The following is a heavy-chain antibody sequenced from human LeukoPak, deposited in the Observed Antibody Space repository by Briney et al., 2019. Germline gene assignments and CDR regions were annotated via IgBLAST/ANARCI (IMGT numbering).Heavy chain of an antibody. D-gene: IGHD6-13*01. CDR3: ARTATDTGEFDY. CDR1: GFTFSSYS. V-gene: IGHV3-21*01. CDR2: ISSSSFI. J-gene: IGHJ4*02. Sequence: GGPLRLSCAASGFTFSSYSMNWVRQAPEKGLECVSSISSSSFIYYADSVKGRFTISRDDAKNSLYLQMNSLRAEDTAVYYCARTATDTGEFDYWGQGTLVTVSS.